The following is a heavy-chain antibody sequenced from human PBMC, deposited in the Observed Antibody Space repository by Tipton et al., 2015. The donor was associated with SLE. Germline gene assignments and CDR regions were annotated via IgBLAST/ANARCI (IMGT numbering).Heavy chain of an antibody. CDR2: INHSGST. J-gene: IGHJ6*02. V-gene: IGHV4-34*01. Sequence: LRLSCAVYGGSFSGYYWSWIRQPPGKGLEWIGEINHSGSTNYNPSLKGRVTISVDTSKNQFSLKLSSVTAADTAVYYCARMIVVVDYYGMDVWGQGTTVTVSS. CDR3: ARMIVVVDYYGMDV. CDR1: GGSFSGYY. D-gene: IGHD3-22*01.